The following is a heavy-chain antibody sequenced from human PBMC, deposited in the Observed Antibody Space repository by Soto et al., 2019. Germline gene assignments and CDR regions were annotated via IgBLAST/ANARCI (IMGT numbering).Heavy chain of an antibody. J-gene: IGHJ4*02. CDR2: IIPMFDTP. Sequence: QVQLVQAGAEVKKPGSSVKVSCKASGGTFSSDSFSWVRQAPGQGLEWMGGIIPMFDTPIYAQKFQDRVTITADESTCTAYMQLRSLGSGDTSVYYCASSGGLARGFNYWGQGSLVTVSS. D-gene: IGHD2-15*01. V-gene: IGHV1-69*12. CDR1: GGTFSSDS. CDR3: ASSGGLARGFNY.